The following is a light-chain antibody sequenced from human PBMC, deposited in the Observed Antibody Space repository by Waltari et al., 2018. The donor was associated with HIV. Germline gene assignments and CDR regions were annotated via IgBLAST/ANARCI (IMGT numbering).Light chain of an antibody. V-gene: IGLV2-23*02. J-gene: IGLJ1*01. CDR2: EVT. CDR3: CSCPRSGIRYV. Sequence: QSALTHPASVSGSPGQSITISCTGTSSNVVSNDLVSWYQQHPVEAPKLILYEVTKRSLGGSNRFSCSKSGNTASLTIAGLQAEDEADYYCCSCPRSGIRYVFGTGTKVTVL. CDR1: SSNVVSNDL.